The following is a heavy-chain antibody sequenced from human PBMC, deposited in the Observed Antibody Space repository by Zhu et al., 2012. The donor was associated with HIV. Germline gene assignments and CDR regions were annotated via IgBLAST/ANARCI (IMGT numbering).Heavy chain of an antibody. D-gene: IGHD2-15*01. V-gene: IGHV4-34*01. Sequence: PGKGLEWIGEINHSGSTNYNPSLKSRVTMSVDTSKNQFSLKLTSVTAADTAVYYCARGGSCSGGSCYFDYWGQGSLVTVSS. CDR2: INHSGST. J-gene: IGHJ4*02. CDR3: ARGGSCSGGSCYFDY.